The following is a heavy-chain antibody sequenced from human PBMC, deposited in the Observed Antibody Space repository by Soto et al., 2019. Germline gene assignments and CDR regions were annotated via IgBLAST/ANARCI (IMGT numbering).Heavy chain of an antibody. CDR2: ISGSGGST. V-gene: IGHV3-23*01. D-gene: IGHD3-22*01. CDR1: GFTFSSYA. CDR3: AKGNTMIVVVITTMAY. Sequence: GGSLRLSCAASGFTFSSYAMSWVRQAPGKGLEWVSAISGSGGSTYYADSVKGRFTISRDNSKNTLYLQMNSLRAEDTAVYYCAKGNTMIVVVITTMAYWGQGTLVTVSS. J-gene: IGHJ4*02.